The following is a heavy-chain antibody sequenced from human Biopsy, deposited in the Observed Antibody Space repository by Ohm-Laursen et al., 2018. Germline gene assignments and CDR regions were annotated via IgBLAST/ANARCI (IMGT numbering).Heavy chain of an antibody. CDR1: GDRFRELS. J-gene: IGHJ4*02. CDR2: FDPEEGQR. Sequence: ASVKVSCKVPGDRFRELSIHWVRQAPGKGLEWMGGFDPEEGQRTYAQKFQGRVTMTEDTSEDTAYMEVRSLRSEDAAVYYCAADSENCGGDCYIYWGQGTQVTVSS. V-gene: IGHV1-24*01. CDR3: AADSENCGGDCYIY. D-gene: IGHD2-21*02.